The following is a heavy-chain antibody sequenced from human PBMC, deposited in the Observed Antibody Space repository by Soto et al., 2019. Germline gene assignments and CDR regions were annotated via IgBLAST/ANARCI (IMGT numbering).Heavy chain of an antibody. CDR1: GYTFTSYG. V-gene: IGHV1-18*03. Sequence: GASVKVSCKASGYTFTSYGISWVRQAPGQGLEWMGWISAYNGNTNYAQKLQGRVTLTKDTPSSTAYMQVGILRSDDMPVQDCAGSSAWYRRVKYWRQGTLVTFSS. J-gene: IGHJ4*02. D-gene: IGHD6-19*01. CDR2: ISAYNGNT. CDR3: AGSSAWYRRVKY.